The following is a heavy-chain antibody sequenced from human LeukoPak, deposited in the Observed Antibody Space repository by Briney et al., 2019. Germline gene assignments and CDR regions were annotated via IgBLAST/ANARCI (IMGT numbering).Heavy chain of an antibody. CDR2: IKTDGSGK. J-gene: IGHJ4*02. CDR1: GFTFSTYW. CDR3: ARDWNGSGSPNDF. Sequence: GGSLRLSCAVSGFTFSTYWMSWVRQAPGKGLEWVANIKTDGSGKYYVDSGKGRFTISRDNAKNSLYLQMNSLRAEDTALYYCARDWNGSGSPNDFWGQGTLVTVSS. V-gene: IGHV3-7*01. D-gene: IGHD3-10*01.